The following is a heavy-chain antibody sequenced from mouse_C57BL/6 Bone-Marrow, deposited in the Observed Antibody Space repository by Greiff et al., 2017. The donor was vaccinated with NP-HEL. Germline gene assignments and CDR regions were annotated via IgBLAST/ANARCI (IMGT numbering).Heavy chain of an antibody. J-gene: IGHJ2*01. CDR1: GYSFTGYY. CDR2: INPSTGGT. CDR3: ARFTTVVADY. D-gene: IGHD1-1*01. V-gene: IGHV1-42*01. Sequence: VQLQQSGPELVKPGASVKISCKASGYSFTGYYMNWVKQSPEKSLEWIGEINPSTGGTTYNQKFKAKATLTVDKSSSTAYMQLKILTSEDSAVYYCARFTTVVADYWGQGTTLTVSS.